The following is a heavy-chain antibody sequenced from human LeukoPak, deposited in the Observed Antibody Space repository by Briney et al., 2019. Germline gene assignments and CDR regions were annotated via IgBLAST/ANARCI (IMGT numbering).Heavy chain of an antibody. J-gene: IGHJ3*02. Sequence: SETLSLTCTVSGGSISSYYWSWIRQPPGKGLEWIGYIYYSGSTNYNPSLKSRVTISVDTSKNQFSLKLSSVTAADTAVYYCARGYYYDSSGYYYLPHAFDIWGQGTMVTVSS. V-gene: IGHV4-59*01. D-gene: IGHD3-22*01. CDR1: GGSISSYY. CDR3: ARGYYYDSSGYYYLPHAFDI. CDR2: IYYSGST.